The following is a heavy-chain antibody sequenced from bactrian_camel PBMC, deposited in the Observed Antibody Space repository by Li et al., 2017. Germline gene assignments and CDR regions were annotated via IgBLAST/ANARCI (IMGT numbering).Heavy chain of an antibody. D-gene: IGHD1*01. V-gene: IGHV3S40*01. CDR1: GFTYTNYA. J-gene: IGHJ4*01. Sequence: DVLLVESGGGLVQPGESLRLSCVASGFTYTNYAMSWVRQAPGKGLEWTAGIAHDDRSTYYADSMKGRVTISRDTAEDTVNLQMDGLQPNDTAMYYCAAGVGRPRALGEDPEYMGQGTQVTVS. CDR2: IAHDDRST.